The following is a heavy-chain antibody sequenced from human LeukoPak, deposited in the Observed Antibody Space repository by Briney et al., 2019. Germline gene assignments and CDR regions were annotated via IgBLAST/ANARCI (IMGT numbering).Heavy chain of an antibody. V-gene: IGHV1-8*01. D-gene: IGHD6-13*01. CDR3: ARGQQNRYYYYMDV. J-gene: IGHJ6*03. CDR1: GYTFTSYD. Sequence: ASVKVSCKASGYTFTSYDINWVRQATGQGLEWMGWMNPNSGNTGYAQKFQGRVTMTRDTSISTAYMELSRLRSDDTAVYYCARGQQNRYYYYMDVWGKGTTVTVSS. CDR2: MNPNSGNT.